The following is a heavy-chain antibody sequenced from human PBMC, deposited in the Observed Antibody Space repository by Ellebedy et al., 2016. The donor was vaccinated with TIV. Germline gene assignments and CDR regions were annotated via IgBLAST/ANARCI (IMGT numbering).Heavy chain of an antibody. Sequence: GESLKISCAASGFTFSDYYMSWIRQAPGKGLEWVSYISSSGSTIYYADSVKGRFTISRDNTKNSLYLQMNSLRAEDTAVYYCARTIFGDMGFDYWGQGTLVTVSS. CDR3: ARTIFGDMGFDY. J-gene: IGHJ4*02. CDR2: ISSSGSTI. CDR1: GFTFSDYY. V-gene: IGHV3-11*01. D-gene: IGHD3-3*01.